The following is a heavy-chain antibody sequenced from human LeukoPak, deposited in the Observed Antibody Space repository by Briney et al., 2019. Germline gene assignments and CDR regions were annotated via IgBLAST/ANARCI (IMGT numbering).Heavy chain of an antibody. CDR3: ARAKAAGPPYFDY. V-gene: IGHV4-4*02. CDR2: IYHSGST. Sequence: PSGTLSLTCAVSGGSISSSNWWSWVRQPPGKGLEWIGEIYHSGSTNYNPSLKSRVTISADKSKNQFSLELSSVTAADTAVYYCARAKAAGPPYFDYWGQGTLVTVSS. D-gene: IGHD6-13*01. J-gene: IGHJ4*02. CDR1: GGSISSSNW.